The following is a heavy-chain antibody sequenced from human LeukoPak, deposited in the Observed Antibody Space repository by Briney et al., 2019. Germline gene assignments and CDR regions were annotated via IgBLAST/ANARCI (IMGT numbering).Heavy chain of an antibody. CDR2: MNPNSGRT. Sequence: GASVKVSCKVSGYTLTELSTHWVRQATGQGLEWMGWMNPNSGRTGYAQNFQGRITITRNTSISTAYMELSSLRSEDTAVYYCTRETSSRYFDYWGQGTLVTVSS. J-gene: IGHJ4*02. CDR3: TRETSSRYFDY. CDR1: GYTLTELS. V-gene: IGHV1-8*03.